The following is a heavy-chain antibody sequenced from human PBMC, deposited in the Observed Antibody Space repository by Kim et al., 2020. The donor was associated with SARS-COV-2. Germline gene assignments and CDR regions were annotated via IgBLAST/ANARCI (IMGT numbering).Heavy chain of an antibody. J-gene: IGHJ4*02. CDR3: AAEYDYGSGRGGV. V-gene: IGHV1-58*02. CDR2: IVVGSGNT. Sequence: VKVSCKASGFTFTSSAMQWVRQARGQRLEWIGWIVVGSGNTNYAQKFQERVTITRDMSTSTAYMELSSLRSEDTAVYYCAAEYDYGSGRGGVWGQGTLVTVSS. CDR1: GFTFTSSA. D-gene: IGHD3-10*01.